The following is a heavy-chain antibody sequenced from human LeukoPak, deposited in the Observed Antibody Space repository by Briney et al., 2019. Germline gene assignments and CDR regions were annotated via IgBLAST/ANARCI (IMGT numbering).Heavy chain of an antibody. CDR3: ARGGTVTLYYYYGMDV. Sequence: SQTLPLTCAVSGGSISSGGYSWSWIRQPPGKGLEWIGYIYHSGSTYYNPSLKSRVTISVDRSKNQFSLKLSSVTAADTAVYYCARGGTVTLYYYYGMDVWGQGTTVTVSS. CDR1: GGSISSGGYS. J-gene: IGHJ6*02. CDR2: IYHSGST. V-gene: IGHV4-30-2*01. D-gene: IGHD4-17*01.